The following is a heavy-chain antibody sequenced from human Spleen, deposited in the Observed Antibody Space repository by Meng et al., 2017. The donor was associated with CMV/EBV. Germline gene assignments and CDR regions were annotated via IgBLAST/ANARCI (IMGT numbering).Heavy chain of an antibody. V-gene: IGHV2-5*01. Sequence: FSGFSLSASGVGVAWIRQPPGKALEWLALIYWNDDKSYSPSLKSRVTIAKDTSKNQVVLTMTDMDPVDTATYYCTRTRDYGGNWLDPWGQGTLVTVSS. CDR3: TRTRDYGGNWLDP. CDR1: GFSLSASGVG. J-gene: IGHJ5*02. CDR2: IYWNDDK. D-gene: IGHD4-23*01.